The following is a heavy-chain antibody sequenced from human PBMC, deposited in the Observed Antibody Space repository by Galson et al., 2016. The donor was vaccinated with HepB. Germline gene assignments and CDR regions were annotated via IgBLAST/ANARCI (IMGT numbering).Heavy chain of an antibody. V-gene: IGHV3-66*04. CDR1: GFNFSTAW. J-gene: IGHJ4*02. Sequence: SLRLSCAASGFNFSTAWMGWVRQAPGKGLEWVSIIYSGGNTYYADSVKGRFTISRDSSKNTVYLRMNSLRADDSAIYYCARQIYVTVPHPFDCWGQGTLVTVSS. D-gene: IGHD4-17*01. CDR2: IYSGGNT. CDR3: ARQIYVTVPHPFDC.